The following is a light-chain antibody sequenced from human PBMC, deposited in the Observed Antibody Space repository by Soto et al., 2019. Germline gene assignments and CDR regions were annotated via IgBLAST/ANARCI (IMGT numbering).Light chain of an antibody. CDR3: QHYGGSPLYT. V-gene: IGKV3-20*01. J-gene: IGKJ2*01. Sequence: EIVLTQSPATLSLSPGERATLTCRASQSVTNNYFAWYQQKPGQAPRLLIYGVSSSATGIPDRFSGSGSGTDFTLTIARLEPEDFAMYYCQHYGGSPLYTFGQGTNLEI. CDR2: GVS. CDR1: QSVTNNY.